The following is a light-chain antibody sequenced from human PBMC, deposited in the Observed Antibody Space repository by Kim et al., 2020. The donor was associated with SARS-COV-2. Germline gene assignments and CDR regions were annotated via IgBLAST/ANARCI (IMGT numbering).Light chain of an antibody. CDR3: QVWDSGTEHVI. CDR2: YDS. J-gene: IGLJ2*01. V-gene: IGLV3-21*04. CDR1: DIGSKS. Sequence: SYELTQPPSMSVAPGKTARITCEGDDIGSKSVHWYQQRPGQAPVLFIFYDSDRPSGIPERFSGSNSGNMATLTISRVEAGDEADYYCQVWDSGTEHVIFGGGTQLTVL.